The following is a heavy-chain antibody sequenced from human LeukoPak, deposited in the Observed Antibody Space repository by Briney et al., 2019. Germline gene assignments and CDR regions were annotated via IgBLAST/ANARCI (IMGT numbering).Heavy chain of an antibody. Sequence: GGSLRLSCAASGFTFSGYSMNWVRQAPGKGLEWVSYIISSSTTIYYADSVKGRFTISRDNAKNSLYLQMSSLRDKDTAVYYCARDDCSSTSCPYYWGQGTLVTVSS. CDR3: ARDDCSSTSCPYY. V-gene: IGHV3-48*02. CDR2: IISSSTTI. CDR1: GFTFSGYS. D-gene: IGHD2-2*01. J-gene: IGHJ4*02.